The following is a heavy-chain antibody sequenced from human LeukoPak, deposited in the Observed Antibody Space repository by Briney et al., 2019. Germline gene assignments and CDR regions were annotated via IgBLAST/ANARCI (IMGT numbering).Heavy chain of an antibody. D-gene: IGHD1-26*01. CDR2: IYHSGST. CDR1: GYSISSGYY. Sequence: SETLSLTCAVSGYSISSGYYWGWIRPPPGKGLEWIGNIYHSGSTYYNPSLKSRVTISVDTSKNQFSLKLSSVTAADTAVYYCARHKVSQWELRGYYFDYWGQGTLVTVSS. V-gene: IGHV4-38-2*01. CDR3: ARHKVSQWELRGYYFDY. J-gene: IGHJ4*02.